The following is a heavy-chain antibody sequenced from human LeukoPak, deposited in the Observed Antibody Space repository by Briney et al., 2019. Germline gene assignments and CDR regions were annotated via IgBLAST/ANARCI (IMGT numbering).Heavy chain of an antibody. CDR1: GGTFSTFP. CDR2: IIPIFGP. V-gene: IGHV1-69*13. J-gene: IGHJ4*02. CDR3: ATGKDRSGYYYSLDY. Sequence: ASVKVSCKASGGTFSTFPISWVRQAPGQGLEWIGGIIPIFGPNYAQKFQGRATISADLATATAYMELSSLTSEDTSVYYCATGKDRSGYYYSLDYWGQGTLVAVSS. D-gene: IGHD3-22*01.